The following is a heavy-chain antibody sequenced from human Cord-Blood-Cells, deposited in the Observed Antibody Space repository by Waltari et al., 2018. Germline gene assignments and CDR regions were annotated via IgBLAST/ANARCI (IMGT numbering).Heavy chain of an antibody. CDR3: ARGHGELLSSTSCFDY. Sequence: QVQLQQWGAGLLKPSETLSLTSAVYGGSFSGYYWSWIRQPPGKGLEWIGEINHSGSTNYNPSLKSRVTISVDTSKNQFSLKLSSVTAADTAVYYCARGHGELLSSTSCFDYWGQGTLVTVSS. D-gene: IGHD2-2*01. CDR2: INHSGST. J-gene: IGHJ4*02. CDR1: GGSFSGYY. V-gene: IGHV4-34*01.